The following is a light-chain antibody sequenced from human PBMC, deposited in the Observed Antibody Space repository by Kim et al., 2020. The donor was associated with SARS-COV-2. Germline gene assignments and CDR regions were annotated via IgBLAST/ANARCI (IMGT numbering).Light chain of an antibody. J-gene: IGKJ5*01. V-gene: IGKV3-20*01. Sequence: LSPGERATRSCRASQGLGNNNLAWYQQRLGQAPRLLIYGISNRATGIPDRFSGRGSGTDFTLTISRLEPEDFAVYYCHQYNTPNTFGQGTRLEIK. CDR2: GIS. CDR1: QGLGNNN. CDR3: HQYNTPNT.